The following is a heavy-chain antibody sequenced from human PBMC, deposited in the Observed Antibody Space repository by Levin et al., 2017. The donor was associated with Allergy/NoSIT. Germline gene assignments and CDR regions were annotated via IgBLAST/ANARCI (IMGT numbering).Heavy chain of an antibody. J-gene: IGHJ4*02. V-gene: IGHV3-30*18. CDR3: AKDRGSGYYFDY. Sequence: GESLKISCAASGFTFSSYGMHWVRQAPGKGLEWVAVISYDGSNKYYADSVKGRFTISRDNSKNTLYLQMNSLRAEDTAVYYCAKDRGSGYYFDYWGQGTLVTVSS. CDR1: GFTFSSYG. D-gene: IGHD6-25*01. CDR2: ISYDGSNK.